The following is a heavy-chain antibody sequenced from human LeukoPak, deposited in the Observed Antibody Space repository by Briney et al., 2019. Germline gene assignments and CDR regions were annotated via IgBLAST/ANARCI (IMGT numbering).Heavy chain of an antibody. V-gene: IGHV4-34*01. CDR3: ARTSADNYYYMDV. CDR1: GGSFSGYY. Sequence: SETLSLTCAVYGGSFSGYYWSWIRQPPGKGLEWIGSIYHSGSTYYNPSLKSRVTISVDTSKNQFSLKLSSVTAADTAMYYCARTSADNYYYMDVWGKGTTVTVSS. J-gene: IGHJ6*03. CDR2: IYHSGST. D-gene: IGHD2-15*01.